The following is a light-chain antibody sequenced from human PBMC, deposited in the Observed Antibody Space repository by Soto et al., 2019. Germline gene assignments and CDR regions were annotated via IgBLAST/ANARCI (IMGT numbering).Light chain of an antibody. CDR1: SSDVGGYNY. CDR3: TSYAGSNNFGV. Sequence: QSVLTQPPSASGSPGQSVTISCTGTSSDVGGYNYVSWYQQHPGKAPKLMIYEVSKRPSGVPDRFSGSKSGNTASLTVSGFQAEDEADYYCTSYAGSNNFGVFGGGTQLTVL. J-gene: IGLJ3*02. CDR2: EVS. V-gene: IGLV2-8*01.